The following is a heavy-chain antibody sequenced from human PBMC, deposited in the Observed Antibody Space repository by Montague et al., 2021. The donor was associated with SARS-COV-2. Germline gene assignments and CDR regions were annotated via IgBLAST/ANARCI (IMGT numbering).Heavy chain of an antibody. V-gene: IGHV4-38-2*02. Sequence: SETLSLTCTVSGYSISSGYYWGWFRQPPGKGLLWFGSIFYSGSTYYNQSSMSRVTISVDTSKNKLSSKLSAVTAAATAVYYCARSQDCSTTTCHFDYWGQGTLVTVSS. J-gene: IGHJ4*02. CDR3: ARSQDCSTTTCHFDY. D-gene: IGHD2-2*01. CDR1: GYSISSGYY. CDR2: IFYSGST.